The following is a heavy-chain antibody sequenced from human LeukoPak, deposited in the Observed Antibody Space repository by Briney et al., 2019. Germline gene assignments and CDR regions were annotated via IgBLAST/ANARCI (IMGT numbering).Heavy chain of an antibody. J-gene: IGHJ4*02. D-gene: IGHD2-15*01. CDR2: IIPIFGTA. V-gene: IGHV1-69*13. CDR3: ARDPHCSGGSCYFSLGY. Sequence: ASVKVSCKASGGTFSSYAISWVRQAPGQGLEWMGGIIPIFGTANYAQKFQGRVTITADESTSTAYMELSSLRSEDTAVYYCARDPHCSGGSCYFSLGYWGQGTLVTVSS. CDR1: GGTFSSYA.